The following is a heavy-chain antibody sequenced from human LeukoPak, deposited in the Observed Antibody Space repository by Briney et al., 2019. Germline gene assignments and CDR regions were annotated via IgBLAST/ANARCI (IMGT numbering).Heavy chain of an antibody. Sequence: GGSLRLSCAASGFTFSSYSMNWVRQAPGKGLEWVSSISSSSSYIYYADSVKGRFTISRDNAENSLYLQMDSLRAEDTAVYYCARERALGYYYDSSWGQGTLVTVSS. D-gene: IGHD3-22*01. CDR2: ISSSSSYI. CDR1: GFTFSSYS. J-gene: IGHJ4*02. CDR3: ARERALGYYYDSS. V-gene: IGHV3-21*01.